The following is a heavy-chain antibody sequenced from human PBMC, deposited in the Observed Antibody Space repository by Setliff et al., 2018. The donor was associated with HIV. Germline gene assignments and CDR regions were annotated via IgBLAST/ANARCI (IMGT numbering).Heavy chain of an antibody. V-gene: IGHV4-59*01. Sequence: PSETLSLTCTVSGGSISSYFWSWIRQPPGKGLEWIGYMSYSGSTYYNPSLKSRIIMSVDTSKNQFSLKLSSVTAADTALYYCARDLTGFGSIFKYWGQGTLVTVSS. D-gene: IGHD2-21*01. CDR2: MSYSGST. CDR1: GGSISSYF. J-gene: IGHJ4*02. CDR3: ARDLTGFGSIFKY.